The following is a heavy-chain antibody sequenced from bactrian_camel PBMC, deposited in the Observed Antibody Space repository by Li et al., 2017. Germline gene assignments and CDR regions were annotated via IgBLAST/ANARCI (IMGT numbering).Heavy chain of an antibody. V-gene: IGHV3-2*01. J-gene: IGHJ6*01. Sequence: HVQLVESGGGLVQPGGSLSLSCVASGFTFSSYYMSWVRQAPGKGLEWVSNIYSDGSSTYYADSVKGRFTISRDNAKNTVYLQMNSLKSEDTALYYCATYWRPVVMGYWGQGTQVTVS. CDR1: GFTFSSYY. CDR3: ATYWRPVVMGY. CDR2: IYSDGSST. D-gene: IGHD1*01.